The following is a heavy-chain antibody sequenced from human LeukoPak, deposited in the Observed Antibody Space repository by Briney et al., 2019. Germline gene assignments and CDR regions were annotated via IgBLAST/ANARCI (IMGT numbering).Heavy chain of an antibody. CDR1: GFTFSNYA. J-gene: IGHJ2*01. CDR3: AKAPTYYYSGGNWYFDL. D-gene: IGHD3-10*01. Sequence: PGGSLRLSCAASGFTFSNYAMSWVRQAPGKGLEWVSAISGSGGSTNYADSVKGRFTLSRDNSKNTLDLQMNSLRAEDTAVYYCAKAPTYYYSGGNWYFDLWGRGTLVTVSP. CDR2: ISGSGGST. V-gene: IGHV3-23*01.